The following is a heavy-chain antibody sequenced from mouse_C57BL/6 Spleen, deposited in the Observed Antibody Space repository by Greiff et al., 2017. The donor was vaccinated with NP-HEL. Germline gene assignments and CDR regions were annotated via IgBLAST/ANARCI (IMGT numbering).Heavy chain of an antibody. CDR2: ISSGSSTI. CDR3: AMDDGYYVGAMDY. Sequence: EVQLVESGGGLVKPGGSLKLSCAASGFTFSDYGMHWVRQAPEKGLEWIAYISSGSSTIYYADTVKGRFTISRDNAKNTLFLQMTSLRSEDTAMYYWAMDDGYYVGAMDYWGQGTSVTVSS. D-gene: IGHD2-3*01. V-gene: IGHV5-17*01. J-gene: IGHJ4*01. CDR1: GFTFSDYG.